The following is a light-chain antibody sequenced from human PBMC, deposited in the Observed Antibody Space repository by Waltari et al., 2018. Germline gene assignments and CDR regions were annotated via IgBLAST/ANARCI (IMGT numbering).Light chain of an antibody. J-gene: IGKJ1*01. Sequence: NYLAWYQQRPGQTPKLLLSWASTREAGVPERFSGSGSGTDFTLTISSLQAEDVAIYYCQQYYTTPRTFGQGTKVEFK. CDR2: WAS. V-gene: IGKV4-1*01. CDR3: QQYYTTPRT. CDR1: NY.